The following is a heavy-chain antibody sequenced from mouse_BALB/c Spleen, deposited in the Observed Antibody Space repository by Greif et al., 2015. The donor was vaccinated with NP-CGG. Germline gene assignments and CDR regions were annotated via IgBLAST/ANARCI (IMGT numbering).Heavy chain of an antibody. CDR3: ARKDHLLFPFAY. D-gene: IGHD2-1*01. CDR2: INPSTGYT. Sequence: QVQLQQSGAELAKPGASVKMSCKASGYTFTSYWMHWVKQRPGQGLEWIGYINPSTGYTEYNQKFKDKATLTADKSSSTAYMQLSSLTSEDSAVYYCARKDHLLFPFAYWGQGTLVTVSA. J-gene: IGHJ3*01. V-gene: IGHV1-7*01. CDR1: GYTFTSYW.